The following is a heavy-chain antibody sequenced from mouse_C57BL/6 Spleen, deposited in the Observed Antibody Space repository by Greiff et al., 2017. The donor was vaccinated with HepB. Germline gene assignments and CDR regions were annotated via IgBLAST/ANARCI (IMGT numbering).Heavy chain of an antibody. CDR2: ISSGGSYT. CDR3: ARLTTVVGNY. J-gene: IGHJ2*01. D-gene: IGHD1-1*01. V-gene: IGHV5-6*01. CDR1: GFTFSSYG. Sequence: EVQLVESGGDLVKPGGSLKLSCAASGFTFSSYGMSWVRQTPDKRLEWVATISSGGSYTYYPASVKGRFTISRDNAKNTLYLQMSSLKSEDTAMYYCARLTTVVGNYWGQGTTLTVSS.